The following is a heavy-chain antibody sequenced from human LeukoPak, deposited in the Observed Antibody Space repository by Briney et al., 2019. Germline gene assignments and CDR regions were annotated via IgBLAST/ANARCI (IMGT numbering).Heavy chain of an antibody. CDR2: IYTSGST. Sequence: SETLSLTCTVSAGSISSGSYYWSWIRQPAGKGLEWIGRIYTSGSTNYNPSLKSRVTISVDTSKNQFSLKLTSVTAADTAVYYCARGQQIWGWFDPWGQGTLVTVSS. CDR1: AGSISSGSYY. J-gene: IGHJ5*02. CDR3: ARGQQIWGWFDP. V-gene: IGHV4-61*02. D-gene: IGHD3-16*01.